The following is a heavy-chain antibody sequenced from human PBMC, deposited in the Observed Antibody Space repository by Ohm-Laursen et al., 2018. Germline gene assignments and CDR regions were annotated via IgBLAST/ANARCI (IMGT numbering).Heavy chain of an antibody. D-gene: IGHD2-15*01. V-gene: IGHV3-23*01. J-gene: IGHJ3*02. Sequence: SLRLSRSASGFTFSSYAMNWVRQAPGKGLEWVSGISGSGSRTYYADSVKGRFTISRDNSKNTVHLQMNSLRAEDTAVYYCAKVYYCSGGSCYSWELTNGFDIWGQGTMVTVSS. CDR1: GFTFSSYA. CDR2: ISGSGSRT. CDR3: AKVYYCSGGSCYSWELTNGFDI.